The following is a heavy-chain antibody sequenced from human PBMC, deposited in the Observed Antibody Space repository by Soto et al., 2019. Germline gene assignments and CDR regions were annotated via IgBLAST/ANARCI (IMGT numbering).Heavy chain of an antibody. V-gene: IGHV1-69*02. D-gene: IGHD3-3*01. CDR2: IIPTLPLA. CDR1: GGTFSAYT. Sequence: SVEVSCKACGGTFSAYTISWVRQAPGQGLEWMGRIIPTLPLANYAQTFRGRLTITADESTSTAYMELSSLRSEDTAVYYCARRYYDFWSGYYTPRFYYYGMDVWGQGTTVTVSS. CDR3: ARRYYDFWSGYYTPRFYYYGMDV. J-gene: IGHJ6*02.